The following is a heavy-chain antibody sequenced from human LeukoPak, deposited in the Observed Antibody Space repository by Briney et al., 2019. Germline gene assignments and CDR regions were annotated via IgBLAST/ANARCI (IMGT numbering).Heavy chain of an antibody. D-gene: IGHD6-13*01. Sequence: GGSLRLSCAASGFTFSDYYMSWIRQAPGKGLEWVSYISSSGSTIYYADSVKGRFTISRDNAKNSLYLQMNSLRAEDTALYYCAKDRTSYSSSWYSGVNYYYYGMDVWGQGTTVTVSS. CDR1: GFTFSDYY. J-gene: IGHJ6*02. V-gene: IGHV3-11*01. CDR2: ISSSGSTI. CDR3: AKDRTSYSSSWYSGVNYYYYGMDV.